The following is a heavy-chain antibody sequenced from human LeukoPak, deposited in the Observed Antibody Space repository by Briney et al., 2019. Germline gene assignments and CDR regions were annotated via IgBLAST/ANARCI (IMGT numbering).Heavy chain of an antibody. D-gene: IGHD6-6*01. Sequence: KASETLSLTCAVYGGSFSGYYWSWIRQPPGKGLEWIGEINHSGSTNYNPSLKSRVTISVDTSKNQFSLKLRSVTAADTAVYYCAREGGIAARFVAFDIWGQGTMVTVSS. CDR3: AREGGIAARFVAFDI. CDR2: INHSGST. CDR1: GGSFSGYY. J-gene: IGHJ3*02. V-gene: IGHV4-34*01.